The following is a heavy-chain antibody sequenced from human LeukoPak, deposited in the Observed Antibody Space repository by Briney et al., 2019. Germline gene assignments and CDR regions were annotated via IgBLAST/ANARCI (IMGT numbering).Heavy chain of an antibody. Sequence: GGSLRLSCAASGFTFSSYWMSWVRQAPGKGLEWVSAISGGGGSTNYADSVKGRFTISRDNSKNTLYLQMNSLRAEDTAVYYCAKDKVAAAGNRKQYYYYGMDVWGQGTTVTVSS. CDR1: GFTFSSYW. CDR3: AKDKVAAAGNRKQYYYYGMDV. CDR2: ISGGGGST. J-gene: IGHJ6*02. V-gene: IGHV3-23*01. D-gene: IGHD6-13*01.